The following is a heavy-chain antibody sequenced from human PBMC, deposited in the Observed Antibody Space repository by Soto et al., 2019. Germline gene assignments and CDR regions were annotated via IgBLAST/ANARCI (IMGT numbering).Heavy chain of an antibody. CDR1: GFRFNSFG. Sequence: LVNSGGGFVRPGESLRLSCGASGFRFNSFGMNWVRQGPGKCLEWLSYISGLSATTYYADSVRGRFTVSRDNDMNLVFLQLNNLRGDDTAVYYCTRGGAARPDYWGQGSRVVVSS. CDR3: TRGGAARPDY. V-gene: IGHV3-48*04. CDR2: ISGLSATT. D-gene: IGHD2-15*01. J-gene: IGHJ4*02.